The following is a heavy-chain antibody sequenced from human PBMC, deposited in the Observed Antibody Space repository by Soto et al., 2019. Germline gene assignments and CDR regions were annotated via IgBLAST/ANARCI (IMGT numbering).Heavy chain of an antibody. J-gene: IGHJ4*02. CDR1: GGTFSSYA. D-gene: IGHD6-19*01. CDR2: IIPIFGTA. Sequence: SVKVSCKASGGTFSSYAISWVRQAPGQGLEWMGGIIPIFGTANYAQKFQGRVTITADESTSTAYMELSSLRSGDTAVYYCTLEGAVATFDYWGQGTLVTVSS. V-gene: IGHV1-69*13. CDR3: TLEGAVATFDY.